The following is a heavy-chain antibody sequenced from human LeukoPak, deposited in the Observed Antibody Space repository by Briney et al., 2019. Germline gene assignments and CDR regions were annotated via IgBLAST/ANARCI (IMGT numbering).Heavy chain of an antibody. CDR1: GYTFTGYY. D-gene: IGHD6-25*01. CDR2: INPNSGGT. Sequence: GASVKVSCKASGYTFTGYYMHWVRQAPGQGLEWMGWINPNSGGTNYAQKFQGRVTMTRDTSISTAYMELSRLRSDDTAVYYCARDPYPLEAAKYYYYMDVWSKGTTVTVSS. J-gene: IGHJ6*03. V-gene: IGHV1-2*02. CDR3: ARDPYPLEAAKYYYYMDV.